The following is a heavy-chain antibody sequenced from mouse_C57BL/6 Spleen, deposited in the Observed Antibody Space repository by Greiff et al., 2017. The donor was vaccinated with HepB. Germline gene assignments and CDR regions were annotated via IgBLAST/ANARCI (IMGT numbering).Heavy chain of an antibody. Sequence: EVQVVESGAGLVKPGGSLKLSCAASGFTFSSYAMSWVRQTPEKRLEWVAYISSGGDYIYYADTVKGRFTISRDNARNTLYLQMSSLKSEDTAMYYCTRGVTTPFAYWGQGTLVTVSA. CDR3: TRGVTTPFAY. D-gene: IGHD2-2*01. CDR2: ISSGGDYI. CDR1: GFTFSSYA. V-gene: IGHV5-9-1*02. J-gene: IGHJ3*01.